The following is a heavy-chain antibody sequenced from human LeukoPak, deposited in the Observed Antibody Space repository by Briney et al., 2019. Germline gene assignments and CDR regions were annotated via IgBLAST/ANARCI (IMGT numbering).Heavy chain of an antibody. CDR1: GGSFSGYY. J-gene: IGHJ4*02. D-gene: IGHD5-12*01. Sequence: SETLSLTRAVYGGSFSGYYWSWIRQPPGKGLEWIGEINHSGSTNYNPSLKSRVTISVDTSKNQFSLKLSSVTAADTAVYYCATRGRGYSGYGRLYYFDYWGQGTLVTVSS. V-gene: IGHV4-34*01. CDR3: ATRGRGYSGYGRLYYFDY. CDR2: INHSGST.